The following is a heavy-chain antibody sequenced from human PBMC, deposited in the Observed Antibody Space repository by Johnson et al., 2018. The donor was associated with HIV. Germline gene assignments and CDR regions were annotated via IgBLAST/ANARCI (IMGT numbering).Heavy chain of an antibody. J-gene: IGHJ3*02. Sequence: QVQLVESGGRLVKPGASLRLSCAASGFTFSSYAMHWVRQAPGKGLEWMAVISYDGSNQYYADSVKGRFTISRDNSKNTLYLHMNSLKPEDTAVYYCAKSGLFVLVVYAPDVLDIWGQGTMVTVSS. CDR2: ISYDGSNQ. CDR1: GFTFSSYA. V-gene: IGHV3-30*04. D-gene: IGHD2-8*02. CDR3: AKSGLFVLVVYAPDVLDI.